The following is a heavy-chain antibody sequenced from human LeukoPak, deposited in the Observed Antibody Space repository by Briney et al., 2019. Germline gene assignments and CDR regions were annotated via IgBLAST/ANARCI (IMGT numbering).Heavy chain of an antibody. CDR3: ARDQLVSDAFDI. CDR2: IYYSGST. J-gene: IGHJ3*02. D-gene: IGHD6-13*01. Sequence: SETLSLTCTVSGGSISSYYWSWIRQPPGKGLEWIGYIYYSGSTNYNPSLKSRVTISVDTSKNQFSLKLSSVTAADTAVYYCARDQLVSDAFDIWGQGTMVTVSS. CDR1: GGSISSYY. V-gene: IGHV4-59*12.